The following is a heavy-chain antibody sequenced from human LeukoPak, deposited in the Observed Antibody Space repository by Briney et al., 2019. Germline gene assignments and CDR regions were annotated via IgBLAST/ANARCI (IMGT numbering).Heavy chain of an antibody. J-gene: IGHJ6*03. CDR3: ARVFDSGSQAYFYYMDV. D-gene: IGHD3-10*01. V-gene: IGHV4-59*01. CDR2: IYSSGST. CDR1: GGSIRGY. Sequence: SETLSLTCTVSGGSIRGYWSWIRQPPGKGLEWIGYIYSSGSTNYNPSLKSRVTMSVDTSKNQFSLKVSSVTAADTAVYYCARVFDSGSQAYFYYMDVWGKGTTVTISS.